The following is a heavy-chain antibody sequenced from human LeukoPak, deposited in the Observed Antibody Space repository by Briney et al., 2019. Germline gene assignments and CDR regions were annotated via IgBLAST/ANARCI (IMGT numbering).Heavy chain of an antibody. D-gene: IGHD1-26*01. Sequence: GGSLRLSCAASGFTFSSYAMSWVRQAPGKGLEWVSGISGSGGSTYYADSVKGRFTVSRDNSKSTLYLQVNSLTADDTAVYYCAKDSGSLQHWGQGTLVTVSS. J-gene: IGHJ1*01. V-gene: IGHV3-23*01. CDR1: GFTFSSYA. CDR2: ISGSGGST. CDR3: AKDSGSLQH.